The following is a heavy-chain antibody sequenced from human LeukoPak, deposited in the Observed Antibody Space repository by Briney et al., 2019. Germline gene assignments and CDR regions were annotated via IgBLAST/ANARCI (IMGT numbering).Heavy chain of an antibody. V-gene: IGHV3-74*01. CDR2: INGDGSST. Sequence: PGGSLRLSCVASGFTFSSYWMHWVRQVPGKGLVWVSHINGDGSSTSYADSVKGRFTISRDNAKNTLFLQMNSLRAEDTAVYYCAKDPYRASSGLVDYWGQGTLVTVSS. CDR1: GFTFSSYW. J-gene: IGHJ4*02. CDR3: AKDPYRASSGLVDY. D-gene: IGHD5-12*01.